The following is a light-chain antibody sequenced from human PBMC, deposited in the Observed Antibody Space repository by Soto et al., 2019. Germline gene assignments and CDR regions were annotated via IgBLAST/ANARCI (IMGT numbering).Light chain of an antibody. CDR3: QQYNNWPRAT. CDR1: QSVSSN. CDR2: GAS. J-gene: IGKJ1*01. V-gene: IGKV3-15*01. Sequence: EIVMTQSPATLSVSPGERATLSCRASQSVSSNLAWYQQKPGQAPRLLIYGASTRATGIPARFSGSGSGTEFTLTISSLQSEDFAVHYCQQYNNWPRATFGQGTKVEIK.